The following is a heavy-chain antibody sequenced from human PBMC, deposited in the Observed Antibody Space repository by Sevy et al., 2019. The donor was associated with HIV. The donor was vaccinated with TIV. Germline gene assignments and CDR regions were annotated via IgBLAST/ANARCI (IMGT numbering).Heavy chain of an antibody. J-gene: IGHJ3*02. CDR3: AKDMFLGGTAFAFDI. Sequence: GGSLRLSCAASGFTFDDYAMHWVRQAPGKGLEWVSGISWNSGSIGYADSVKGRFTISRDNAKNSLYLQMNSLKAEDTDLYYCAKDMFLGGTAFAFDIWGQGTMVTVSS. D-gene: IGHD3-16*01. CDR2: ISWNSGSI. V-gene: IGHV3-9*01. CDR1: GFTFDDYA.